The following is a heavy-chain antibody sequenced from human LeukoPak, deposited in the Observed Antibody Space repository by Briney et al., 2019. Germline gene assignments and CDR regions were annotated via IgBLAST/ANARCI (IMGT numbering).Heavy chain of an antibody. CDR1: GLTFSSYA. CDR2: ISYDGSNK. J-gene: IGHJ3*02. CDR3: ARADTAMTDAFDI. V-gene: IGHV3-30-3*01. Sequence: GRSLRLSCAASGLTFSSYAMHWVRQAPGKGLEWVAVISYDGSNKYYADSVKGRFTISRDNSKNTLYLQMNSLRAEDTAVYYCARADTAMTDAFDIWGQGTMVTVSS. D-gene: IGHD5-18*01.